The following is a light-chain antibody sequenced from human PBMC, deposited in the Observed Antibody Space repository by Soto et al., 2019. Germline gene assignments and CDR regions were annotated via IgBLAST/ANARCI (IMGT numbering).Light chain of an antibody. CDR3: GAWDESLNGYV. V-gene: IGLV1-44*01. J-gene: IGLJ1*01. CDR1: SSNIAINT. CDR2: TDN. Sequence: QAVLTQPASASGTPGQRVTISCSGGSSNIAINTVNWYQQLPGTAPKVLIHTDNERPSGVPDRFSGSKSGTSASLAINGLQSGDEADYYCGAWDESLNGYVFGTGTQVTVL.